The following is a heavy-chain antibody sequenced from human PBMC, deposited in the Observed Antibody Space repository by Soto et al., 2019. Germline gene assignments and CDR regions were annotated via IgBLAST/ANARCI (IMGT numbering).Heavy chain of an antibody. D-gene: IGHD1-26*01. CDR1: GGSISSGGYY. J-gene: IGHJ4*02. CDR3: AQFRYRGTPFDY. Sequence: QVQLQESGPGLVKPSQTLSLTCTVSGGSISSGGYYWSWIRQHPGKGLEWIGYIYYSGSTYYNPSLQSRVTISVDTSKNQFSLKLSSVTAADTAVYYCAQFRYRGTPFDYWGQGTLVTVSS. V-gene: IGHV4-31*03. CDR2: IYYSGST.